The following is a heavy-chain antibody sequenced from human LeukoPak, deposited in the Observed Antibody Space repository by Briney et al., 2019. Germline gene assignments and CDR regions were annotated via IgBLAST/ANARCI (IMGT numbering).Heavy chain of an antibody. CDR2: SGST. Sequence: SETLSLTCAVYGGSFSGYYWSWIRQPPGKGLEWIGYSGSTTYNPSLKSRVSISADTSKNQISLKLSSVTAADTAVYYCARHRGYASPSDSFDIWGQGTMVTVSS. D-gene: IGHD5-12*01. J-gene: IGHJ3*02. CDR1: GGSFSGYY. V-gene: IGHV4-59*08. CDR3: ARHRGYASPSDSFDI.